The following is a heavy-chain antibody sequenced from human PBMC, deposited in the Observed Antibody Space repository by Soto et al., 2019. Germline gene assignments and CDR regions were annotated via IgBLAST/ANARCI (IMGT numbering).Heavy chain of an antibody. CDR2: IFSNDEK. V-gene: IGHV2-26*01. Sequence: SGPTLLNPTETLTLTCTVSGFSLSYARMGVSWIRQPPGKALEWLAHIFSNDEKSYSTSLKSRLTISKDTSKSQVVLTMTNMDPVDTATYYCARSSIAPYYYMDVWGKGTTVTVSS. CDR3: ARSSIAPYYYMDV. J-gene: IGHJ6*03. CDR1: GFSLSYARMG. D-gene: IGHD2-15*01.